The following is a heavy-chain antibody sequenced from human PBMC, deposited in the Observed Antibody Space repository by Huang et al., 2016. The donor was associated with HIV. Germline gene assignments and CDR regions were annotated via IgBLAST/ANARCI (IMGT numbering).Heavy chain of an antibody. Sequence: QVELVQSGAEVKRPGASVRVSCKAAGYIFTKYGINWVRQAPGQGLEWMGWISAYNGKPNYAEKFQGRVTLTSDTSATTAYMELRDVTSADTAVYYCARDHWYPLQNWFDLWGQGTLVTVSS. CDR2: ISAYNGKP. J-gene: IGHJ5*01. CDR3: ARDHWYPLQNWFDL. V-gene: IGHV1-18*01. D-gene: IGHD1-1*01. CDR1: GYIFTKYG.